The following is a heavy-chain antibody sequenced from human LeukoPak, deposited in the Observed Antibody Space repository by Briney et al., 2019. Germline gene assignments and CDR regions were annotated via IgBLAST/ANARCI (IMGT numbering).Heavy chain of an antibody. D-gene: IGHD3-10*01. J-gene: IGHJ4*02. CDR3: AREDLVRGLIGPDY. Sequence: GASVKVSCKASGYIFTSYGITWVRQAPGQGLEWMGRFSVYNGNTKYAEKLQGRVSMTTDTSTSTAYMELRSLGSDDTAVYYCAREDLVRGLIGPDYWGQGTLVTVSS. CDR2: FSVYNGNT. V-gene: IGHV1-18*01. CDR1: GYIFTSYG.